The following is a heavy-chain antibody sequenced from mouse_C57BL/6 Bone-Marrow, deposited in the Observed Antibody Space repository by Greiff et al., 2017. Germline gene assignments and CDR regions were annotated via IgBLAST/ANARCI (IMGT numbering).Heavy chain of an antibody. CDR2: IYPGRGST. V-gene: IGHV1-55*01. CDR1: GYTFTSYW. CDR3: ARDDYDGGYFDY. Sequence: QVQLQQPGAELVKPGASVKMSCKASGYTFTSYWITWVKQRPGQGLEWIGDIYPGRGSTNYNEKFKSKATLTVDTSSSTAYMQLSSLTSEDSAVYYCARDDYDGGYFDYWGQGTTLTVSS. D-gene: IGHD2-4*01. J-gene: IGHJ2*01.